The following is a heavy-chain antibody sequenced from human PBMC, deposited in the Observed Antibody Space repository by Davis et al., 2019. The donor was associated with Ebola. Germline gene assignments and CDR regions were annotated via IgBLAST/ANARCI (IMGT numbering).Heavy chain of an antibody. Sequence: SETLSLTCTVSGGSISSSSYYWGWIRQPPGKGLEWIGSIYYSGSTNYNPSLKSRVTISVDTSKNQFSLKLSSVTAADTAVYYCARGGRYFDWFDPWGQGTLVTVSS. CDR3: ARGGRYFDWFDP. V-gene: IGHV4-39*07. J-gene: IGHJ5*02. D-gene: IGHD3-9*01. CDR2: IYYSGST. CDR1: GGSISSSSYY.